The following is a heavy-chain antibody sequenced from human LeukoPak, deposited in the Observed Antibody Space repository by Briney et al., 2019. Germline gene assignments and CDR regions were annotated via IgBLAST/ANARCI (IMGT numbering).Heavy chain of an antibody. CDR3: ARDLTTVTPIDY. D-gene: IGHD4-17*01. V-gene: IGHV1-18*01. CDR2: ISTYDGNT. J-gene: IGHJ4*02. Sequence: ASVKVPCKASGYTFSSYGISWVRQAPGQGLEWMGWISTYDGNTHFAQHFLGRINLTTDTSTTTAYMELRSLRSDDTAVYFCARDLTTVTPIDYWGQGTLVTVSS. CDR1: GYTFSSYG.